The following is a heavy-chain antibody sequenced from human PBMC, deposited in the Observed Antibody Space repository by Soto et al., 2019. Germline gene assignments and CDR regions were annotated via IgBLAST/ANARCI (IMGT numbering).Heavy chain of an antibody. CDR1: GYTFTSYA. CDR2: INAGNGNT. V-gene: IGHV1-3*01. CDR3: ARVDIYSSGWYAFDY. J-gene: IGHJ4*02. D-gene: IGHD6-19*01. Sequence: QVQLVQSGAEVKKPGASVKVSCKASGYTFTSYAMHWVRQAPGQRLEWMGWINAGNGNTKYSQKFPGRVTITRDTSASTAYMELSSLRSEDTAVYYCARVDIYSSGWYAFDYWGQGTLVTVSS.